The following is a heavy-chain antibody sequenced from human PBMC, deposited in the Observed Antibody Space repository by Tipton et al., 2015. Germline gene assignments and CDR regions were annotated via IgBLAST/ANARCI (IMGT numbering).Heavy chain of an antibody. V-gene: IGHV1-69*01. D-gene: IGHD5-12*01. CDR1: GGTFSSYA. CDR3: TRGIEWLHFDY. Sequence: QLVQSGAEVKKPGSSVNVSCKASGGTFSSYAFSWVRQAPGQGLEWIGGITPIFGTAHYVESFRGRVTITADESSSTAYMELSSLRSDDTAVYYCTRGIEWLHFDYWGQGTLVTVSS. CDR2: ITPIFGTA. J-gene: IGHJ4*02.